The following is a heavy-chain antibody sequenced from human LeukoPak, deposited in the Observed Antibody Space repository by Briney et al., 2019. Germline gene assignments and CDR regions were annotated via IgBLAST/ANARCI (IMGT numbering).Heavy chain of an antibody. CDR2: IKQDGSEK. D-gene: IGHD4/OR15-4a*01. CDR1: GFLFSSYW. Sequence: GGSLRLSCAASGFLFSSYWMNWVRQAPGKGLEWVANIKQDGSEKYYVDSVKGRFTISRDNAKSSLYLQMNSLRAEDTAVYYCARATMVNDYWGQGTLATVSS. CDR3: ARATMVNDY. V-gene: IGHV3-7*01. J-gene: IGHJ4*02.